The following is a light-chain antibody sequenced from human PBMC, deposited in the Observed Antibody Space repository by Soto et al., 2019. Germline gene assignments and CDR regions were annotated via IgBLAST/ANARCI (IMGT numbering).Light chain of an antibody. J-gene: IGLJ1*01. CDR2: EVS. CDR1: SSDVGGYNY. V-gene: IGLV2-14*01. CDR3: SSYTSTNTPVV. Sequence: QSVLTQPASVSGSPGQSITISCIGTSSDVGGYNYVPWYQQHPGKVPKLMVYEVSNRPAGVSYRFSGSKSGNTASLRISGLQPEDEADYYCSSYTSTNTPVVFGTGTKVTV.